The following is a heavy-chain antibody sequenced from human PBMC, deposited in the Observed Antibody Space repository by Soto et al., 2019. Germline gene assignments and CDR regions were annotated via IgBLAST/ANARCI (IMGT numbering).Heavy chain of an antibody. CDR3: AKNSGWFDY. Sequence: EVQVLESGGGLVQPGGSLRLCCAASGFTFSSNDMTWVRQAPGKGLEWVSTIDGSGATTYYADFVEGRFTVSRDNSQNTLYVQMNNLSADDTALYYCAKNSGWFDYWGQGTLVTVSS. CDR1: GFTFSSND. V-gene: IGHV3-23*01. CDR2: IDGSGATT. D-gene: IGHD3-10*01. J-gene: IGHJ5*01.